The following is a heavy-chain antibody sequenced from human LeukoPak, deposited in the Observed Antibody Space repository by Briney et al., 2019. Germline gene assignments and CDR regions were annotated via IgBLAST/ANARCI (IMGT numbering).Heavy chain of an antibody. CDR2: ITGSGGNT. CDR3: AKWGDYDVLTGYYVSDY. J-gene: IGHJ4*02. CDR1: GFTFSNYA. D-gene: IGHD3-9*01. Sequence: GGSLRLSCAAPGFTFSNYAMSWVRQAPGKGLEWVSAITGSGGNTYYADSVKGRFTISRDNSKNTVFLQMNSLRAEDTAVYYCAKWGDYDVLTGYYVSDYWGQGTLVTVSS. V-gene: IGHV3-23*01.